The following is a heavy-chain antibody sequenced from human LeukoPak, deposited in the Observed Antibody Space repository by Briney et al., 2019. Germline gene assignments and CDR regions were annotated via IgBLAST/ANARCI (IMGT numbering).Heavy chain of an antibody. D-gene: IGHD1-26*01. J-gene: IGHJ4*02. CDR2: MNPNSGNT. CDR3: ARFSPKGGATGGDY. V-gene: IGHV1-8*01. Sequence: ASVKVSCKASGYTFTSYDINWVRQATGQGLEWMGWMNPNSGNTGYAQKFQGRVTITRDTSASTAYMELSSLRSEDTAVYYCARFSPKGGATGGDYWGQGTLVTVSS. CDR1: GYTFTSYD.